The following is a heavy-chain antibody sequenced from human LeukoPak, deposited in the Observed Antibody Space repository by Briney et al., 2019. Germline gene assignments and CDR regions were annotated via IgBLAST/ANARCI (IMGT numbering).Heavy chain of an antibody. CDR2: ISGSGGST. CDR1: GFTFSSYA. Sequence: GGSLRLSCAASGFTFSSYAMSWVRQAPGKGLEWVSAISGSGGSTYYADSVKGRLTISRDNSKNTLYLQMNSLRAEDTAVYYCAKDPNGYRITGVGYWGQGTLVTVSS. J-gene: IGHJ4*02. D-gene: IGHD1-20*01. CDR3: AKDPNGYRITGVGY. V-gene: IGHV3-23*01.